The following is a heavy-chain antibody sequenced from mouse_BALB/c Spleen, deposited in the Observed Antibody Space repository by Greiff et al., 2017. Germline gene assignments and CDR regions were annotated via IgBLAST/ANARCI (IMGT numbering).Heavy chain of an antibody. D-gene: IGHD4-1*01. CDR3: ATGVFDY. CDR2: IDPANGNT. CDR1: GFNIKDTY. Sequence: VQLQQSGSELVKPGASVKLSCTASGFNIKDTYLHWVKQRPEQGLEWIGRIDPANGNTKYDPKFQGKATITADTSSNTAYLQLSSLTSEDTAVYYCATGVFDYWGQGTTLTVSS. J-gene: IGHJ2*01. V-gene: IGHV14-3*02.